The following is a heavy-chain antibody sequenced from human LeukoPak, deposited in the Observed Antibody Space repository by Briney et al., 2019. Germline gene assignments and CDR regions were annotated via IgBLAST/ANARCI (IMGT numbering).Heavy chain of an antibody. CDR3: AGFLRDILTGYYCLDY. CDR2: IIPIFGTA. J-gene: IGHJ4*02. Sequence: ASVKVSCKASGGTFSSYAISWVRQAPGQGLEWMGGIIPIFGTANYAQKFQGRVTITADESTSTAYMELSSLRSDDTAVYYCAGFLRDILTGYYCLDYWGQGTLVTVSS. V-gene: IGHV1-69*13. D-gene: IGHD3-9*01. CDR1: GGTFSSYA.